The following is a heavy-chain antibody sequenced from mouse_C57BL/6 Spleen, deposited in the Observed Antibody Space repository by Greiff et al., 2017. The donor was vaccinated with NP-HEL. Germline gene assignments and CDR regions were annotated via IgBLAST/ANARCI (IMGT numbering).Heavy chain of an antibody. Sequence: VKLMESGPGLVAPSQSLSITCTVSGFSLTSYAISWVRQPPGKGLEWLGVIWTGGGTNYNSALKSRLSISKDNSKSQVFLKMNSLQTDDTARYYCARNPSNWGYAMDYWGQGTSVTVSS. CDR2: IWTGGGT. V-gene: IGHV2-9-1*01. D-gene: IGHD4-1*01. J-gene: IGHJ4*01. CDR3: ARNPSNWGYAMDY. CDR1: GFSLTSYA.